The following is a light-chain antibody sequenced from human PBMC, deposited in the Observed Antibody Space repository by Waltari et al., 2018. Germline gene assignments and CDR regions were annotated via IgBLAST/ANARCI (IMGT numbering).Light chain of an antibody. J-gene: IGKJ1*01. Sequence: DIQLTQSPSTLSASVGDRVTITCRASQSIKNWLAWFQQKPGKDPKLLIYDASSLESGVPSRFSGSGSGTEFTLTISSLQPDDFATYYCQQYNSFWTFGQGTKVEIK. CDR1: QSIKNW. CDR3: QQYNSFWT. V-gene: IGKV1-5*01. CDR2: DAS.